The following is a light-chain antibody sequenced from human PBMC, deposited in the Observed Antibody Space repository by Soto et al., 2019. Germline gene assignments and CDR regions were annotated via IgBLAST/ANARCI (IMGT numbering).Light chain of an antibody. Sequence: DIPMTQSPSTLSASVGDRVTITCRASQSINRWLAWYQQKPGQAPKLRIYDASKLQGGVPSTFSGSGSGTEFTLIISSLQPDDFATYYCQQYQSSMYTFGQGTKLEIK. CDR1: QSINRW. CDR2: DAS. V-gene: IGKV1-5*01. J-gene: IGKJ2*01. CDR3: QQYQSSMYT.